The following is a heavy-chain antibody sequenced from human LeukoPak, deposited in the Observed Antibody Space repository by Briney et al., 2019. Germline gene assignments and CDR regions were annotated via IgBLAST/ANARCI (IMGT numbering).Heavy chain of an antibody. CDR1: GFTFNNYA. Sequence: GGSLRLSCAASGFTFNNYAMTWGCQAPGKGLEWVSAISGSGGTTLYTDSVKGRFTISRDNSKSTLYLQMNSLRAEDTAVYYCAKDQGIQLWLKYFQHWGQGTLVTVSS. J-gene: IGHJ1*01. CDR3: AKDQGIQLWLKYFQH. D-gene: IGHD5-18*01. CDR2: ISGSGGTT. V-gene: IGHV3-23*01.